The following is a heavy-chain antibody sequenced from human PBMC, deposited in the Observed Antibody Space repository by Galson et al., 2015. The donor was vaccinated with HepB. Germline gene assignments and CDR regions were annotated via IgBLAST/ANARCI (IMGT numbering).Heavy chain of an antibody. CDR3: AKHGSGQDI. V-gene: IGHV4-39*01. CDR1: GGSIRSTYY. CDR2: IYYSGGT. Sequence: ETLSLTCTVSGGSIRSTYYWGWIRQPPGKGLEWIGSIYYSGGTFYSPSLKSRVTLSVDTSGNHFSLKLTSVTAADTAVYYCAKHGSGQDIWGQGTMVTVSS. D-gene: IGHD6-19*01. J-gene: IGHJ3*02.